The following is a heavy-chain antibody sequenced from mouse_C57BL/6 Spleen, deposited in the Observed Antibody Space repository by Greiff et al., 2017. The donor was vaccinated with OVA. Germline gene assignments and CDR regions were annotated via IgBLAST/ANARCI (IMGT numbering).Heavy chain of an antibody. CDR1: GYTFTSYW. CDR3: ARGGLDY. Sequence: VKLMESGAELVKPGASVKMSCKASGYTFTSYWITWVKQRPGQGLEWIGDIYPGSGSTNYNEKFKSKATLTVDTSSSTAYMQLSSLTSEDSAVYYCARGGLDYWGQGTTLTVSS. CDR2: IYPGSGST. J-gene: IGHJ2*01. V-gene: IGHV1-55*01.